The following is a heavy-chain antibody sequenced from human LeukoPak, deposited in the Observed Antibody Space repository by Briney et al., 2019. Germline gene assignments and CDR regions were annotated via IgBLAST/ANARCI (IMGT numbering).Heavy chain of an antibody. Sequence: ASVKVSCKVSGYTLTELSMHWVRQAPGKGLEWMGGFDPEDGETIYAQKFQGRVTMTTDTSTSTAYMELRSLRSDDTAVYYCARDQITWEEDYYYYGMDVWGQGTTVTVSS. CDR3: ARDQITWEEDYYYYGMDV. D-gene: IGHD1-26*01. J-gene: IGHJ6*02. CDR1: GYTLTELS. V-gene: IGHV1-24*01. CDR2: FDPEDGET.